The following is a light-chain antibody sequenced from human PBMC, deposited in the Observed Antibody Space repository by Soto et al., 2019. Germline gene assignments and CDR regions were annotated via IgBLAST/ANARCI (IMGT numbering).Light chain of an antibody. Sequence: DIQMTQSPSTLSASVGDRVTITCGASQSISSWLAWYQQKPGKAPKLLIYDASSLESGVPSRLRGSGYGTELTITISSLKNEDFATYYCLQHNSYTHTFGHGTKVDIK. CDR1: QSISSW. CDR2: DAS. J-gene: IGKJ1*01. V-gene: IGKV1-5*01. CDR3: LQHNSYTHT.